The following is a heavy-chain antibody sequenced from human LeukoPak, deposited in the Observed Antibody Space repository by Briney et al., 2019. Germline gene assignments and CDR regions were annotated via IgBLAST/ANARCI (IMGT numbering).Heavy chain of an antibody. D-gene: IGHD3-3*01. J-gene: IGHJ4*02. CDR2: ISSSGSTI. Sequence: GGSLRLSCAASGFTFSDYYMSWIRQAPGKELEWVSYISSSGSTIYYADSVKGRFTISRDNAKNSLYLQMNSLRAEDTAVYYCARDSDFWSGYYADYWGQGTLVTVSS. V-gene: IGHV3-11*04. CDR3: ARDSDFWSGYYADY. CDR1: GFTFSDYY.